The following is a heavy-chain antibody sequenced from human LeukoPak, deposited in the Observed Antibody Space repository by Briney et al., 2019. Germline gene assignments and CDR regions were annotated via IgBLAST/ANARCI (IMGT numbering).Heavy chain of an antibody. CDR1: GFTFSSYG. CDR3: AKGLGTMVRGAFDY. Sequence: GGSLRLSCAASGFTFSSYGMHWVRQAPGKGLEWVAVIWYDGSNKYYADSVKGRFTISRDNSKNTLYLQMNSLRAEDTAVYYCAKGLGTMVRGAFDYWGQGTLVTVSS. D-gene: IGHD3-10*01. J-gene: IGHJ4*02. V-gene: IGHV3-33*06. CDR2: IWYDGSNK.